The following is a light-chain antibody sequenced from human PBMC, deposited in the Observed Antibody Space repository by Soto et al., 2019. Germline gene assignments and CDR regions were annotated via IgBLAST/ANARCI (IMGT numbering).Light chain of an antibody. J-gene: IGLJ1*01. CDR2: DVT. V-gene: IGLV2-11*01. CDR3: CSYAGSYFFV. CDR1: SSDVGGYNY. Sequence: QSVLTQPPSVSGSPGQSVTISCTGTSSDVGGYNYVSWYQQHPDKAPKLILYDVTKWPSGVPDRFSGSKSGNTASLTISGLQAEDEADYHCCSYAGSYFFVFGSGTKLTVL.